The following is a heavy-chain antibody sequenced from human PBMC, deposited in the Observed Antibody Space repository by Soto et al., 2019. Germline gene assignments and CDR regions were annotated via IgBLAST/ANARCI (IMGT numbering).Heavy chain of an antibody. V-gene: IGHV3-30*18. J-gene: IGHJ6*02. CDR1: GFTFSSYG. CDR3: AKDIISSSGWPNYYYYGMDV. Sequence: SLRLSCAASGFTFSSYGMHWVRQAPGKGLEWVAVISYDGSNKYYADSVKGRFTISRDNSKSTLYLQMNSLRAEDTAVYYCAKDIISSSGWPNYYYYGMDVWGQGTTVTVSS. D-gene: IGHD6-19*01. CDR2: ISYDGSNK.